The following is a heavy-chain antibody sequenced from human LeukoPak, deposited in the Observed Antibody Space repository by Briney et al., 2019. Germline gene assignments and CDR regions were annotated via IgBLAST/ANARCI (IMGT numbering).Heavy chain of an antibody. CDR2: ISGSGGST. CDR3: ARVPYGDYGPGMDV. D-gene: IGHD4-17*01. Sequence: ETLSLTCTVSGGSLSSYYWSWIRQPPGKGLEWVSAISGSGGSTYYADSVKGRFTISRDNSKNTLYLQMNSLRAEDTAVYYCARVPYGDYGPGMDVWGQGTTVTVSS. J-gene: IGHJ6*02. V-gene: IGHV3-23*01. CDR1: GGSLSSYY.